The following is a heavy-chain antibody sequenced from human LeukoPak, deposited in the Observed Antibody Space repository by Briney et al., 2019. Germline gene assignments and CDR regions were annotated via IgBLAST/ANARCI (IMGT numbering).Heavy chain of an antibody. J-gene: IGHJ4*02. D-gene: IGHD2-15*01. Sequence: QPGGSLRLSCAASGFIFSTYSMYWVRQAPGKGLECVSYISSHSSTIYYADSVKGRFTISRDNAKNSLYLQMNSLRDEDTAVYYCARGYCSGGSCYAGAGYWGQGTLVTVSS. CDR2: ISSHSSTI. CDR3: ARGYCSGGSCYAGAGY. V-gene: IGHV3-48*02. CDR1: GFIFSTYS.